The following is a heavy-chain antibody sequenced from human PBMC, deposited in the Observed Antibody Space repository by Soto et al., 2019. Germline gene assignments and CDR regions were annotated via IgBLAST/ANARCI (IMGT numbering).Heavy chain of an antibody. Sequence: QVQLVESGGGVVQPGRSLRLSCAASGFTFSSYGMHWVRQAPGKGLEWVAVIWYDGSNKYYADSVKGRFTISRDNSKNTLYLQMNSLRAEDTAVYYCARDVAAAGHFDYWGQGTLVTVSS. D-gene: IGHD6-13*01. CDR3: ARDVAAAGHFDY. V-gene: IGHV3-33*01. CDR1: GFTFSSYG. CDR2: IWYDGSNK. J-gene: IGHJ4*02.